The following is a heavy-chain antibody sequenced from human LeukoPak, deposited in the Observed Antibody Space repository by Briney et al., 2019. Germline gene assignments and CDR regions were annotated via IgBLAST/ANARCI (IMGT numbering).Heavy chain of an antibody. Sequence: ASVKVSCKASGYTFTNYYIHWVRQAPGQGLEWMGVIKPGGDSTGSARIFQGRVYMTSDTSTSTVYMELSGLRSDDTAVYYCARAHYYGSGSYPSWFDPWGQGTLVTVSS. J-gene: IGHJ5*02. D-gene: IGHD3-10*01. CDR3: ARAHYYGSGSYPSWFDP. CDR2: IKPGGDST. V-gene: IGHV1-46*01. CDR1: GYTFTNYY.